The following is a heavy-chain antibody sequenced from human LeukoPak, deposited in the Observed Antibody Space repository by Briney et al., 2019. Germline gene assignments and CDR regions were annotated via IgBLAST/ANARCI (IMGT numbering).Heavy chain of an antibody. CDR3: AKDLSGGYYYDSTYFDY. V-gene: IGHV3-23*01. Sequence: GRSLRLSCAASGFTFSSYAMSWVRQAPGKGLEWVSAISGSGGSTYYADSVKGRFTISRDNSKNTLYLQMNSLRAEDTAVYYCAKDLSGGYYYDSTYFDYWGQGTLVAVSS. CDR2: ISGSGGST. D-gene: IGHD3-22*01. CDR1: GFTFSSYA. J-gene: IGHJ4*02.